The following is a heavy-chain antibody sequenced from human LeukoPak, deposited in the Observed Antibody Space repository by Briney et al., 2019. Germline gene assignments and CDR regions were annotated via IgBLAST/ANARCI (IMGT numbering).Heavy chain of an antibody. CDR3: ARGSNTYGSGSYRFFDY. Sequence: SVKVSCKASGYSFSSYGISWVRQAPGQGLEWMGRIIPIFGTANYAQKFQGRVTITTDESTSTAYMELSSLRSEDTAVYYCARGSNTYGSGSYRFFDYWGQGTLVTVSS. J-gene: IGHJ4*02. CDR1: GYSFSSYG. CDR2: IIPIFGTA. V-gene: IGHV1-69*05. D-gene: IGHD3-10*01.